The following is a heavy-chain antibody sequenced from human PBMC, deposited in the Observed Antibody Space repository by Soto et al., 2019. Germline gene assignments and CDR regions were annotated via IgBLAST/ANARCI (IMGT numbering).Heavy chain of an antibody. Sequence: ESGGGVVQPGRSLRLSCAASGFTFSSYGMHWVRQAPGKGLEWVAVISYDGSNKYYADSVKGRFTISRDNSKNTLYLQMNSLRAEDTAVYYCAKDRSYGYFDYWGQGTLVTVSS. D-gene: IGHD5-18*01. V-gene: IGHV3-30*18. J-gene: IGHJ4*02. CDR3: AKDRSYGYFDY. CDR2: ISYDGSNK. CDR1: GFTFSSYG.